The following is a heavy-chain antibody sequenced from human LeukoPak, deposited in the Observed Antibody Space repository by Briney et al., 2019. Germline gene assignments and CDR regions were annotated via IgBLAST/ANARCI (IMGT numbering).Heavy chain of an antibody. D-gene: IGHD6-19*01. V-gene: IGHV4-59*01. CDR3: ARLRYSSGWYPYFDY. Sequence: PSETLSLTCTVSGGSISSYYWSWIRQPPGKGLEWIGYIYYSGSTNYNPSLKSRVPISVDTSKNQFSLKLSSVTAADTAVYYCARLRYSSGWYPYFDYWGQGTLVTVSS. CDR2: IYYSGST. CDR1: GGSISSYY. J-gene: IGHJ4*02.